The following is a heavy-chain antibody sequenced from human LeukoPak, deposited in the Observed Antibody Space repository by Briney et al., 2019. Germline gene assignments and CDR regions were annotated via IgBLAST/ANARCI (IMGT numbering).Heavy chain of an antibody. CDR3: ERGFYPRGYRGSYYGYFDY. J-gene: IGHJ4*02. CDR2: LYYSGST. CDR1: AGPISSYH. V-gene: IGHV4-59*01. D-gene: IGHD1-26*01. Sequence: NPSETLSLTCTVSAGPISSYHWIWMPQPPGKGRVGRGNLYYSGSTNSTRSLKSRVTMSVDRSKNPFSLKLSSVTAAEPAVYYCERGFYPRGYRGSYYGYFDYWGQGTLVTVSS.